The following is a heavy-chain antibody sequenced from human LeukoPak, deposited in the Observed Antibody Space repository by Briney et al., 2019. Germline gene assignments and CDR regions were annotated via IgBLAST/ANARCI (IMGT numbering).Heavy chain of an antibody. D-gene: IGHD1-26*01. CDR3: TRALGYYAFYFDH. Sequence: SETLSLTCAVYGGSFSGYYWSWIRQPPGKGLEWIGEINHSGSTNYNPSLKSRVTISVDTSKNQFSLKLTSMTAADTAVYYCTRALGYYAFYFDHWGQGTLVTVSS. V-gene: IGHV4-34*01. CDR2: INHSGST. CDR1: GGSFSGYY. J-gene: IGHJ4*02.